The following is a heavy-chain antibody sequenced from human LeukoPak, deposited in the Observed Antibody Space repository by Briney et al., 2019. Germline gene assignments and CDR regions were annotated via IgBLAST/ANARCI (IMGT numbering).Heavy chain of an antibody. CDR2: INPSGGST. V-gene: IGHV1-46*01. J-gene: IGHJ4*02. D-gene: IGHD6-19*01. Sequence: ASVEVSCKASGSTFTSYDMHWGREAPGQGRGWMEIINPSGGSTSYAQKLKGSVTITRDTSTSTVYMELSSVRSDDTAVYYCARGYSSGWYGYWGQGTLVTVSS. CDR1: GSTFTSYD. CDR3: ARGYSSGWYGY.